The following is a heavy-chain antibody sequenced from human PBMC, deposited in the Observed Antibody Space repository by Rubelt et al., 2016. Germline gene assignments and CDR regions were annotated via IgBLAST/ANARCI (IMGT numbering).Heavy chain of an antibody. CDR2: IGRRANSYAT. V-gene: IGHV3-73*01. Sequence: EVQLVQSGGGLVQPGGSLRLSCEASGFIFSNYAMNWVRQASGKGLEWVGRIGRRANSYATGSAAKGKGRFTISRDDSSDMSYLQMNSLRTEDTAVYYWATPSGYWGQGTLVTVSA. CDR1: GFIFSNYA. J-gene: IGHJ4*02. CDR3: ATPSGY.